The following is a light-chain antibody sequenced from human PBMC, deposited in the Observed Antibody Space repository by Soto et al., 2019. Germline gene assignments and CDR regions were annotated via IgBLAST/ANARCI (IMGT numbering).Light chain of an antibody. CDR2: EVT. V-gene: IGLV2-14*01. CDR3: SSYTTSAPYV. J-gene: IGLJ1*01. CDR1: SSDVGAYNF. Sequence: GASSDVGAYNFVSWYQFHPGRAPKLIIYEVTIRPSGVSNRFSGSKSGNTASLTISGLQAEDEADYYCSSYTTSAPYVFGSGTKVTVL.